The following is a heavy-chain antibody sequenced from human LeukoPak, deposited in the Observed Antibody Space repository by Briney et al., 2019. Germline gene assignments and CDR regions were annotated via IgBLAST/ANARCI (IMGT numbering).Heavy chain of an antibody. Sequence: ASVKVSCKASGYTFTGYYMHWVRQAPGQGLEWMGWINPNSGGTNYAQKFQGRVTMTRDTSITTAYMELSRLTSDDTAVYYCARDLGFRGYSSDWSSGWGQGTLVTVSS. V-gene: IGHV1-2*02. J-gene: IGHJ4*02. CDR2: INPNSGGT. D-gene: IGHD6-19*01. CDR1: GYTFTGYY. CDR3: ARDLGFRGYSSDWSSG.